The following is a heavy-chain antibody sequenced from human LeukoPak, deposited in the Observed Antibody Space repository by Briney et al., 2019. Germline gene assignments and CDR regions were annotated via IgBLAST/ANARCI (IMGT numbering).Heavy chain of an antibody. CDR2: IYSGGST. Sequence: PGGSLRLSCAAPGFTVSSNYMSWVRQAPGKGLEWVSVIYSGGSTYYADSVKGRFTISRDNSKNTLYLQMNSLRAEDTAVYYCARGYYDSSGYGPYWGQGTLVTVSS. CDR3: ARGYYDSSGYGPY. CDR1: GFTVSSNY. V-gene: IGHV3-53*01. D-gene: IGHD3-22*01. J-gene: IGHJ4*02.